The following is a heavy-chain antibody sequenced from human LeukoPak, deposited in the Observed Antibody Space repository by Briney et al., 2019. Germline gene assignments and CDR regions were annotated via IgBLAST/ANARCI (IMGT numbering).Heavy chain of an antibody. Sequence: GGSLRLSCAASGFTFSSYSMNWVRQAPGKGLEWVSSISSSSSYMYYADSVKGRFTISRDNAKNSLYLQMNGLRAEDTAVYYCARDRAIAVAGYYYYYGMDVWGQGTTVTVSS. V-gene: IGHV3-21*01. CDR1: GFTFSSYS. CDR3: ARDRAIAVAGYYYYYGMDV. D-gene: IGHD6-19*01. J-gene: IGHJ6*02. CDR2: ISSSSSYM.